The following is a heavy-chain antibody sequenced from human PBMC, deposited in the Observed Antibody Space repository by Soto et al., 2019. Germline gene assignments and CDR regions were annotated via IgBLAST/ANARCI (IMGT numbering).Heavy chain of an antibody. CDR3: ARDTIGSWPGRGYYYYGMDV. J-gene: IGHJ6*02. CDR1: GGTITSGRSS. V-gene: IGHV4-30-2*06. D-gene: IGHD6-13*01. Sequence: TLSLTCSVSGGTITSGRSSWNWIRQSPGKGLEWMAYIYHSGSTYYNPSLKSRVTISVDTSENQFSLKLSSVTAADTAVYYCARDTIGSWPGRGYYYYGMDVWGQGTTVTVS. CDR2: IYHSGST.